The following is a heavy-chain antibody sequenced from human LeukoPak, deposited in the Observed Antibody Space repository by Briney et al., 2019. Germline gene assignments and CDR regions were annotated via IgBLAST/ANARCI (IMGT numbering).Heavy chain of an antibody. Sequence: GGSLRLSCAASGFTFSTYALTWVRQAPGKGLEWVSVISGSDGSTNYADSVKGRFTISRDNSKNTLYLQMNSLRAEDTAVYYCAKDPVAGTPGYWGQGTLVTVSS. CDR2: ISGSDGST. J-gene: IGHJ4*02. CDR3: AKDPVAGTPGY. CDR1: GFTFSTYA. D-gene: IGHD6-19*01. V-gene: IGHV3-23*01.